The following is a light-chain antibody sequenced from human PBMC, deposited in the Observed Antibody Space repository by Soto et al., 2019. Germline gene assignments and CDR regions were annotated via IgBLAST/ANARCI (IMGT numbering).Light chain of an antibody. V-gene: IGKV3D-20*01. CDR3: LQYDSSPHT. CDR2: DAS. CDR1: QSVSRSY. J-gene: IGKJ4*01. Sequence: EIVLTQSPATLPLSPGERATLSCGASQSVSRSYLAWFQLKPGLAPRLLIYDASTRATGIPDRFSGSGSGTDFTLTISRLEPEDFAVYYGLQYDSSPHTCGGGTKVEF.